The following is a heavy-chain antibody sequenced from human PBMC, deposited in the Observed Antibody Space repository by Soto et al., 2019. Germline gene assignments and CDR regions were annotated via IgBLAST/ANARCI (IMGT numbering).Heavy chain of an antibody. J-gene: IGHJ5*02. CDR3: ARHGALKYYDILTGYYIAESYGFDP. CDR1: GGSFSGYY. D-gene: IGHD3-9*01. Sequence: SETLSLTCAVYGGSFSGYYWTWIRQPPGTGLEWIGEINHSGSTNYNPSLKSRVTISVDTSKNQFSLKLSSVTAADTAVYYCARHGALKYYDILTGYYIAESYGFDPWGQGTLVTVSS. CDR2: INHSGST. V-gene: IGHV4-34*01.